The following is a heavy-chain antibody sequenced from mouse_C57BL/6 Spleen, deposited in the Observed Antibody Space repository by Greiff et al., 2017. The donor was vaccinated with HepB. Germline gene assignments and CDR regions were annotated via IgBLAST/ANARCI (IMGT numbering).Heavy chain of an antibody. CDR1: GYTFTDYE. J-gene: IGHJ2*01. V-gene: IGHV1-15*01. D-gene: IGHD1-1*01. Sequence: QVQLKQSGAELVRPGASVTLSCKASGYTFTDYEMHWVKQTPVHGLEWIGAIDPETGGTAYNQKFKGKAILTADKSSSTAYMKLRSLTSEDSAVYYCTGRYYGSSPFDYWGKGTTLTVSS. CDR2: IDPETGGT. CDR3: TGRYYGSSPFDY.